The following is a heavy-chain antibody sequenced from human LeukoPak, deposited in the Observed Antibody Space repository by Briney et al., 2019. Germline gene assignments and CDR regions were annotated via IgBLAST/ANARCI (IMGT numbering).Heavy chain of an antibody. D-gene: IGHD3-22*01. CDR3: ASSHYDSSGFDY. CDR2: IYTSGST. V-gene: IGHV4-61*02. J-gene: IGHJ4*02. CDR1: GGSISSGSYY. Sequence: SETLSLTCTVSGGSISSGSYYWSWIWQPAGKGLEWIGRIYTSGSTNYNPSLKSRVTISVDTSKNQFSLKLSSVTAADTAVYYCASSHYDSSGFDYWGQGTLVTVSS.